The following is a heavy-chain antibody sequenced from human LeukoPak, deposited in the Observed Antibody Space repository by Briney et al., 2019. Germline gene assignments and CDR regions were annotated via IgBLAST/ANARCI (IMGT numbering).Heavy chain of an antibody. D-gene: IGHD2-2*01. V-gene: IGHV3-21*01. J-gene: IGHJ5*02. CDR2: ISTSSRYI. CDR1: GFTLSNYD. Sequence: GGSLRLSCAASGFTLSNYDMNWVRQAPGKGLECVSSISTSSRYIYYKDSVRGRFTISRDDAKNSLYLEMNSLRAEDTAVYYCARADCSSSTCYLRRSWFDPWGQGTLVTVSS. CDR3: ARADCSSSTCYLRRSWFDP.